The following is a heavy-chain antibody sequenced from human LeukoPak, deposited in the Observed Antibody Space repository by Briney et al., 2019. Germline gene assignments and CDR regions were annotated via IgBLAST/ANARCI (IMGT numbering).Heavy chain of an antibody. V-gene: IGHV4-34*01. CDR3: ARQPAPEYFQH. D-gene: IGHD2-2*01. J-gene: IGHJ1*01. CDR2: INHSGST. CDR1: GGSISSYY. Sequence: SETLSLTCTVSGGSISSYYWSWIRQPPGKGLEWIGEINHSGSTNYNPSLKSRVTISVDTSKNQFSLKLSSVTAADTAVYYCARQPAPEYFQHWGQGTLVTVSS.